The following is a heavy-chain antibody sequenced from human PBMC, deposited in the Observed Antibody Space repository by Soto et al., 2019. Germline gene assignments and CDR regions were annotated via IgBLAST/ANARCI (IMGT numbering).Heavy chain of an antibody. CDR1: GGSVRSGNHF. CDR2: MYYTGVT. J-gene: IGHJ6*02. V-gene: IGHV4-61*01. CDR3: ARGGEPLGYYGLDV. D-gene: IGHD3-10*01. Sequence: SETLSLTCSVSGGSVRSGNHFWNWNRQPPGRRLEWLGYMYYTGVTNYNPSLKSRVSMSVDTSKNQFSLKLTSLTAADTAVYYCARGGEPLGYYGLDVWGQGITVTVSS.